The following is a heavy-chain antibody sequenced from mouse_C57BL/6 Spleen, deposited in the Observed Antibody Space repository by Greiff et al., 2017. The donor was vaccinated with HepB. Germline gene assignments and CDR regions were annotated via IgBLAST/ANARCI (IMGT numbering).Heavy chain of an antibody. J-gene: IGHJ4*01. CDR2: IYPGDGDT. CDR1: GYAFSSSW. CDR3: ARGGDTFYAMDY. Sequence: QVQLKESGPELVKPGASVKISCKASGYAFSSSWMNWVKQRPGKGLEWIGRIYPGDGDTNYNGKFKGKATLTADNSSSTAYMRLSSLTSEDSAVYFCARGGDTFYAMDYCGQGTSVTVSS. D-gene: IGHD2-13*01. V-gene: IGHV1-82*01.